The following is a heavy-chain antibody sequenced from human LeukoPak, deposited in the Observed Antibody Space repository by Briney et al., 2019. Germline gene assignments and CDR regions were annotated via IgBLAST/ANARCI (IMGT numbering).Heavy chain of an antibody. Sequence: SETLSLTCTVSGGSISSSSYYWVWIRQPPGKGLEWIGSIYYSGSTYYNPSLKSRVTISVDTSKNQFSLKLSSVTAADTAVYYCARLVAAANPNWLDPWGQGTLVTVSS. J-gene: IGHJ5*02. CDR1: GGSISSSSYY. D-gene: IGHD2-15*01. CDR2: IYYSGST. V-gene: IGHV4-39*01. CDR3: ARLVAAANPNWLDP.